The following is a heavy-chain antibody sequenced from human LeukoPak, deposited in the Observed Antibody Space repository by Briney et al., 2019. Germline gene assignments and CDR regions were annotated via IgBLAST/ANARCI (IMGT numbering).Heavy chain of an antibody. J-gene: IGHJ4*02. V-gene: IGHV3-15*01. CDR3: TSDLEWELLDY. CDR1: GFTFSNAW. Sequence: GGSLRLSCAASGFTFSNAWMSWVRQAPGKGLEWVGRIKSKADGGTTDYAAPVNGRFTISRDDPINMVYLQMNSLKSEDTAVYYCTSDLEWELLDYWGRGTLVTVSS. D-gene: IGHD1-26*01. CDR2: IKSKADGGTT.